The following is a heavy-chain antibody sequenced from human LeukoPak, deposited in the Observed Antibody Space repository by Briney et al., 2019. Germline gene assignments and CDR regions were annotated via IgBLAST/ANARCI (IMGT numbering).Heavy chain of an antibody. Sequence: GASVKVSCKASGYTFTSYDINWVRQATGQGLEWMGWMNPNTANTGYAQKFRGRVTMTRNTSITTAYVELSSLRSDDTAIYYCARKFLGSRGYYFDYWGQGTLVIVSS. J-gene: IGHJ4*02. D-gene: IGHD3-10*01. CDR3: ARKFLGSRGYYFDY. CDR1: GYTFTSYD. V-gene: IGHV1-8*01. CDR2: MNPNTANT.